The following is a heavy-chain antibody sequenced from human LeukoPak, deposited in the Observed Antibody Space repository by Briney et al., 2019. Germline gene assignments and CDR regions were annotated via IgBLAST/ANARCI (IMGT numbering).Heavy chain of an antibody. J-gene: IGHJ4*02. D-gene: IGHD3-22*01. CDR2: IIPILGIA. CDR3: AFQYYYESSGSPPH. CDR1: GYTFTSYG. Sequence: ASVKVSCKASGYTFTSYGISWVRQAPGQGLERMGGIIPILGIANYAQKFQGRVTITADKSTSTAYMELSSLKSEDTAVYYCAFQYYYESSGSPPHWGQGTVVPVSS. V-gene: IGHV1-69*10.